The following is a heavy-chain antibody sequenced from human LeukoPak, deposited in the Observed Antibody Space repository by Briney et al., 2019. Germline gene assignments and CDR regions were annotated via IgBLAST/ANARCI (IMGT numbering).Heavy chain of an antibody. Sequence: GRSLRLSSAASGFTFNTYGMHWVRQAPGKGVEWVAVISYDASNKNYADPVKGRFTISRDYSKNTVYLQMNSLRAEDTAVYFCAKGVGGYTIGYYFDYWGQGTPVTVSS. CDR3: AKGVGGYTIGYYFDY. V-gene: IGHV3-30*18. J-gene: IGHJ4*02. D-gene: IGHD5-18*01. CDR2: ISYDASNK. CDR1: GFTFNTYG.